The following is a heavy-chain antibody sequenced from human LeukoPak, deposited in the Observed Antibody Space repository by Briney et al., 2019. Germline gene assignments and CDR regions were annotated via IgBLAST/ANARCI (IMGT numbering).Heavy chain of an antibody. CDR3: ARTRFYSGWPHYFDY. Sequence: PGGSLRLSCAASGFTFSSYAMSWVRQAPGKGLEWVSAISGSGGSTYYADSVKGRFTISRDNSKNTLYLQMNSLRAEDTAVYYCARTRFYSGWPHYFDYWGQGTLVTVSS. CDR2: ISGSGGST. D-gene: IGHD6-19*01. V-gene: IGHV3-23*01. J-gene: IGHJ4*02. CDR1: GFTFSSYA.